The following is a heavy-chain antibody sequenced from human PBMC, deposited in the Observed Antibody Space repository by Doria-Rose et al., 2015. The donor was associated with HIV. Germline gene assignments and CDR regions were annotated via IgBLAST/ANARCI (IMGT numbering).Heavy chain of an antibody. D-gene: IGHD3-10*01. CDR3: ARDVGRMDV. Sequence: ASVKVSCRASGYTFSTDAFSWVRQVPGQGLEWMGWISAYNGNTDYAQKLQGRVTMTTDTSTSTAYMELRGLRSDDTAVYYCARDVGRMDVWGQETTVTVSS. CDR2: ISAYNGNT. CDR1: GYTFSTDA. J-gene: IGHJ6*02. V-gene: IGHV1-18*01.